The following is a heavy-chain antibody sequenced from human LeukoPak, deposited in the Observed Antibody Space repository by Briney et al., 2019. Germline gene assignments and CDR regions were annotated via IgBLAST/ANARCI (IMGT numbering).Heavy chain of an antibody. V-gene: IGHV4-34*01. CDR3: ASRRKGGERRGYTYD. J-gene: IGHJ4*02. CDR1: GGSFSGYY. Sequence: NPSETLSLTCAVSGGSFSGYYWNWLRQPPGKGLEWIGEINQSGSTNYNPSLKSRVTMSVDTSKNQFSLKVTSVTAADTAVYYCASRRKGGERRGYTYDWGQGTLVTVSS. CDR2: INQSGST. D-gene: IGHD5-18*01.